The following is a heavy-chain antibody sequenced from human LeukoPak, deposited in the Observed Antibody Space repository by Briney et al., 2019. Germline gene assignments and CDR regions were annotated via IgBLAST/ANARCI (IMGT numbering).Heavy chain of an antibody. Sequence: QPGGSLTLSCAASGFTFSSYTMSWVRQAPGKGLEWVSSISATGGSTYYADSVKGRSTIARDNSKNTLYLQMNRLRPEDTAYYYCAKDNTGDYSPEYFQHWGQGTLVTVSS. CDR1: GFTFSSYT. V-gene: IGHV3-23*01. CDR3: AKDNTGDYSPEYFQH. J-gene: IGHJ1*01. D-gene: IGHD4-17*01. CDR2: ISATGGST.